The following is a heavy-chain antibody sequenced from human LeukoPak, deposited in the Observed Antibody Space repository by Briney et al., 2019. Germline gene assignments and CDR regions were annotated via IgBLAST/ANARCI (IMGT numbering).Heavy chain of an antibody. D-gene: IGHD3-22*01. J-gene: IGHJ5*02. CDR2: ISGSGGST. CDR3: AKERSITMIVVVMSGFDP. V-gene: IGHV3-23*01. CDR1: GFTFSSYA. Sequence: GGSLRLSCAASGFTFSSYAMSWVRQAPGKGLEWVSAISGSGGSTYYADSVKGRFTISRDNSKNTLYLQMNSLRAEDTAVYYCAKERSITMIVVVMSGFDPWGQGTLVTVSS.